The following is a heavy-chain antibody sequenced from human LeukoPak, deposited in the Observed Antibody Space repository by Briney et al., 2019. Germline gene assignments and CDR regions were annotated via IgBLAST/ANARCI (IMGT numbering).Heavy chain of an antibody. Sequence: SETLSLTCTVSGGSISSYYWSWIRQTPGKGLEWIGYIYYSGSTNYNPSLKSRVTISVDTSKNQFSLKLSSVTAADTAVYYGAREKYRDYSPLFDPWGQGTLVTVSS. CDR1: GGSISSYY. D-gene: IGHD4-17*01. J-gene: IGHJ5*02. CDR3: AREKYRDYSPLFDP. V-gene: IGHV4-59*01. CDR2: IYYSGST.